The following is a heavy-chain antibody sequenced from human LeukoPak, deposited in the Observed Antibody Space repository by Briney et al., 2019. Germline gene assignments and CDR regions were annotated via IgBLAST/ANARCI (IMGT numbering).Heavy chain of an antibody. CDR3: ARDYYDSSGYYTSS. D-gene: IGHD3-22*01. J-gene: IGHJ5*02. Sequence: PGGSLRLSCAASGSTFSSYGMHWVRQAPGKGLEWVAVIWYDGSNKYYADSVKGRFTISRDNSKNTLYLQMNSLRAEDTAVYYCARDYYDSSGYYTSSWGQGTLVTVSS. V-gene: IGHV3-33*01. CDR2: IWYDGSNK. CDR1: GSTFSSYG.